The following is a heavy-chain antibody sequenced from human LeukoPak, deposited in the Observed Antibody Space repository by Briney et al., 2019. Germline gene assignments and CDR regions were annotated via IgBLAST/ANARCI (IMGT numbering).Heavy chain of an antibody. CDR2: INHSGST. J-gene: IGHJ5*02. CDR1: GLSYSGDY. Sequence: ESSETLSLTCACYGLSYSGDYWSSLRHPAGKGLEWVGEINHSGSTNYNPSLKSRFTISVDTSKNHFSLKLSSVTAADTVVYYCARRSGFWSGYYTGYNWFDPWGQGTLVTVSS. CDR3: ARRSGFWSGYYTGYNWFDP. V-gene: IGHV4-34*01. D-gene: IGHD3-3*01.